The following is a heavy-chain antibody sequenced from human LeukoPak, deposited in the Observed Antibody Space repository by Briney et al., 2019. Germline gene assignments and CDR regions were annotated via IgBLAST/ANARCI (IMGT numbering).Heavy chain of an antibody. J-gene: IGHJ4*02. V-gene: IGHV1-46*01. CDR3: ARNPPYCTSTSCYNDY. CDR1: GYTFTSYY. CDR2: INPSGGST. Sequence: ASVKVSCKASGYTFTSYYMHWVRQAPGQGLEWTGIINPSGGSTSYAQKFQGRVTMTRDTSTSTVYMELSSLRSEDTAVYYCARNPPYCTSTSCYNDYWGQGTLVTVSS. D-gene: IGHD2-2*02.